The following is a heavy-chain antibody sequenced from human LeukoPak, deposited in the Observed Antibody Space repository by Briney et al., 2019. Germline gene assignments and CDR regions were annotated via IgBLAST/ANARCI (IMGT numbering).Heavy chain of an antibody. CDR3: ARRGLYGSSPFDP. CDR2: IYYSGTT. Sequence: SETLSLTCTVSGGSISSSTYSWGWIRQPPGKGLEWLGIIYYSGTTYYNPSLKSRVTISVDTSKNQFPLKLSAVTAADTAVYYCARRGLYGSSPFDPWGQGTLVTVSS. J-gene: IGHJ5*02. V-gene: IGHV4-39*01. D-gene: IGHD2-2*01. CDR1: GGSISSSTYS.